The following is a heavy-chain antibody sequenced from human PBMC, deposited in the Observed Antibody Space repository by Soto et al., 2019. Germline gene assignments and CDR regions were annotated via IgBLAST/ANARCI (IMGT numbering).Heavy chain of an antibody. V-gene: IGHV3-30-3*01. J-gene: IGHJ4*02. Sequence: QVQLVESGGGVVQPGRSLRLSCAASGFTFSSYAMHWVRQAPGKGLEWVAVISYDGSNKYYADSVKGRFTISRDNSKNTLYLQMNSLRAEDTAVYYCARERPQWELRGHFAYWGQGTLVTVSS. D-gene: IGHD1-26*01. CDR2: ISYDGSNK. CDR3: ARERPQWELRGHFAY. CDR1: GFTFSSYA.